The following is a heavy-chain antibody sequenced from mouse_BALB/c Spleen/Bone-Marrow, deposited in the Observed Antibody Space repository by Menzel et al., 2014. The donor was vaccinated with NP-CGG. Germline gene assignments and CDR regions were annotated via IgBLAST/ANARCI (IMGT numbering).Heavy chain of an antibody. V-gene: IGHV2-9*02. Sequence: QVQLKESGPGLVAPSQSLSITCTVSGFSLTSYGVHWVRQPPGKGLEWLGVIWAGGSTNYNSALMSRLSISKGNSKSQVFLKMNSLQTDDTAMYYCARYGYFYAMDYWGQGTSVTVSS. CDR1: GFSLTSYG. CDR2: IWAGGST. J-gene: IGHJ4*01. D-gene: IGHD2-2*01. CDR3: ARYGYFYAMDY.